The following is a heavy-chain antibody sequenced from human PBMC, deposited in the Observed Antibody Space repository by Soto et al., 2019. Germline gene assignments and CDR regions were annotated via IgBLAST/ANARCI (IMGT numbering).Heavy chain of an antibody. V-gene: IGHV3-30-3*01. J-gene: IGHJ3*02. D-gene: IGHD5-12*01. CDR3: ATYPRPDGYKSQGAFDI. CDR2: ISYDGSNK. Sequence: QVQLVESGGGVVQPGRSLRLSCAASGFTFSSYAMHWVRQAPGKGLEWVAVISYDGSNKYYADSVKGRFTISRDNSKNPLYLQMNSLRAEDTAVYYCATYPRPDGYKSQGAFDIWGQGTMVTVSS. CDR1: GFTFSSYA.